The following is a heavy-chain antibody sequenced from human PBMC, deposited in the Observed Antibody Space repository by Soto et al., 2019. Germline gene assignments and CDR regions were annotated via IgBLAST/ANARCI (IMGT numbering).Heavy chain of an antibody. CDR1: GFTFSSDG. CDR2: ISYDGSDK. J-gene: IGHJ4*02. CDR3: AKPKGADIAFDS. V-gene: IGHV3-30*18. Sequence: QVQLVESGGGVVQPGRSLRLSCAASGFTFSSDGMHWVRQAPGKGLEWVAVISYDGSDKYYADSAKGRLTISRDNSKNTVFLQMNSLRPEDTALYYCAKPKGADIAFDSWGQGTLVTVSS. D-gene: IGHD2-15*01.